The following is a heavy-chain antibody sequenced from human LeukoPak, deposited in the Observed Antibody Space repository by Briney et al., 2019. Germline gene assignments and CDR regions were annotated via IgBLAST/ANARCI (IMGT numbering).Heavy chain of an antibody. V-gene: IGHV4-39*01. D-gene: IGHD5-18*01. J-gene: IGHJ3*02. Sequence: SETLSLTCTVSGGSISSSSYYWGWIRQPPGKGLEWIGSIYYSGSTYYNPSLKSRVTISVDTSKNQFSLKLSSVTAADTAVHYCARHVDTVGAFDIWGQGTMVTVSS. CDR3: ARHVDTVGAFDI. CDR2: IYYSGST. CDR1: GGSISSSSYY.